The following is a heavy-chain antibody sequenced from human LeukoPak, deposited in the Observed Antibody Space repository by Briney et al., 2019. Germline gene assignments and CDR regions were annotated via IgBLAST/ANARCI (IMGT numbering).Heavy chain of an antibody. J-gene: IGHJ6*02. Sequence: SDTLSLTCTVSGGSISSFYWSWIRKPPGKGLVWLGYIYYCGSTNYNPSLKSRVTISVDTSKNQFSLKLSSVTAADTAVYYCARDGPYYYDSSGYSDYYYYGMDVWGQGTTVTVSS. CDR2: IYYCGST. V-gene: IGHV4-59*01. CDR3: ARDGPYYYDSSGYSDYYYYGMDV. D-gene: IGHD3-22*01. CDR1: GGSISSFY.